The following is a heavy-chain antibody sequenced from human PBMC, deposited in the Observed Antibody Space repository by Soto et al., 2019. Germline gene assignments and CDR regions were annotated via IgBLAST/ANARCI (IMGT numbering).Heavy chain of an antibody. V-gene: IGHV3-33*01. J-gene: IGHJ4*02. D-gene: IGHD4-17*01. CDR3: ARDTQGLRKGIFDY. Sequence: GGSLRLSCAASGFTFSSYGMHWVRQAPGKGLEWVAVIWYDGSNKYYADSVKGRFTISRDNSKNMLYLQMNSLRAEDTAVYYCARDTQGLRKGIFDYWGQGTPVTVSS. CDR2: IWYDGSNK. CDR1: GFTFSSYG.